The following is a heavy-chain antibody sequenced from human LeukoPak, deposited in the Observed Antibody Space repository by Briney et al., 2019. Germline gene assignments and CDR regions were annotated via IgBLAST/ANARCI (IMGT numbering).Heavy chain of an antibody. J-gene: IGHJ5*02. CDR3: ASIWT. V-gene: IGHV4-34*01. CDR2: INHSGST. Sequence: SETLSLTCAVYGGSFSGYYWSWIRQPPGKGLEGIGEINHSGSTNYNPSLKSRVTISVDTSKNQSALKLSSVTAADTAVYYCASIWTWGQGTLVTVSS. CDR1: GGSFSGYY. D-gene: IGHD3-10*01.